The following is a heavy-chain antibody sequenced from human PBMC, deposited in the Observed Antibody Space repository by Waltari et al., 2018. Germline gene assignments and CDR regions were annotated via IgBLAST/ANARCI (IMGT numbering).Heavy chain of an antibody. V-gene: IGHV4-4*02. CDR3: ARDLKYRITIFGVVPHYGMDV. CDR1: GGSISSSNW. CDR2: IYHSGST. J-gene: IGHJ6*02. Sequence: QVQLQESGPGLVKPSGTLSLTCAVSGGSISSSNWWSWVRQPPGKGLEWIGEIYHSGSTNYNPSLKSRVTISVDKSKNQFSLKLSSVTAADTAVYYCARDLKYRITIFGVVPHYGMDVWGQGTTVTVSS. D-gene: IGHD3-3*01.